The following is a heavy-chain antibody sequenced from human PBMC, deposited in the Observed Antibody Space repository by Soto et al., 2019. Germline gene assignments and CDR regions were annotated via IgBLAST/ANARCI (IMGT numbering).Heavy chain of an antibody. CDR3: ARDGYYYDSSGYYYYFDY. D-gene: IGHD3-22*01. J-gene: IGHJ4*02. Sequence: QVQLVQSGAEVKKPGSSVKVSCKASGGTFSSYAISWVRQAPGQGLEWMGGIIPIFGTANYAHKSQGRVTITADESTSTAYMELSSLRSEDTAVYYCARDGYYYDSSGYYYYFDYWGQGTLVTVSS. CDR1: GGTFSSYA. V-gene: IGHV1-69*12. CDR2: IIPIFGTA.